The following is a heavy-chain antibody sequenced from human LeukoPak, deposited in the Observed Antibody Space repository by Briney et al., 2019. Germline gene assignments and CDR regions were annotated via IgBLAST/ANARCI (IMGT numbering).Heavy chain of an antibody. Sequence: LSLTCTVSGGSISSSSYYWGWIRQAPGKGLEWVSYISSSGSTIYYADSVKGRFTISRDNAKNSLYLQMNSLRAEDTAVYYCAREGAWGQGTLVTVSS. V-gene: IGHV3-11*04. D-gene: IGHD1-26*01. CDR1: GGSISSSSYY. CDR3: AREGA. CDR2: ISSSGSTI. J-gene: IGHJ5*02.